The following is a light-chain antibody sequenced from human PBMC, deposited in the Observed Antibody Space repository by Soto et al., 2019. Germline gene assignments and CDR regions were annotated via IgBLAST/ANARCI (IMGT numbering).Light chain of an antibody. Sequence: EIVLTQSPGTLSLSPGERATLSCRASQSGSSSYLAWYQQKPGQAPRPLIYGASSRATGIPERFSGSGSGTNFALTISRLEPEDFAVYYCQQHGNSPLTFGPGTKVDIK. J-gene: IGKJ3*01. V-gene: IGKV3-20*01. CDR1: QSGSSSY. CDR3: QQHGNSPLT. CDR2: GAS.